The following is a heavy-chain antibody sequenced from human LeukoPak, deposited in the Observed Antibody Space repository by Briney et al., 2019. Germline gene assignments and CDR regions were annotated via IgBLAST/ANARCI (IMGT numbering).Heavy chain of an antibody. CDR2: ISGSGGST. J-gene: IGHJ4*02. CDR3: AKPLGHYYDSSGYYSFDY. Sequence: AGGSLRLSCAASGFTFSSYAMSWVRQAPGKGLEWVSAISGSGGSTYYADSVKGRFTISRDNSKNTLYLQMNSLRAEDTAVYYCAKPLGHYYDSSGYYSFDYWGQGALVTVSS. V-gene: IGHV3-23*01. D-gene: IGHD3-22*01. CDR1: GFTFSSYA.